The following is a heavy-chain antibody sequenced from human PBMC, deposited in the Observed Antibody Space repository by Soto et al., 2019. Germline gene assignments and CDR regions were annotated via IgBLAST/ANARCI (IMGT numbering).Heavy chain of an antibody. J-gene: IGHJ4*02. V-gene: IGHV3-7*01. D-gene: IGHD3-10*01. CDR1: GFTFSSYW. CDR3: ARDTEYYGSGSYYNLRYALGGYYFDY. CDR2: IKQDGSEK. Sequence: EVQLVESGGGLVQPGGSLRLSCAASGFTFSSYWMSWVRQAPGKGLEWVANIKQDGSEKYYVDSVKGRFTISRDNAKNSLYLQMNSLRAEDTAVYYCARDTEYYGSGSYYNLRYALGGYYFDYWGQGTLVTVSS.